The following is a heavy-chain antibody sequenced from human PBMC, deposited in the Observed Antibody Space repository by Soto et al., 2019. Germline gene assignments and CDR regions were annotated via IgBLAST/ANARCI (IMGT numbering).Heavy chain of an antibody. CDR3: ARNQEYSRSSGMDV. CDR2: INHSGST. J-gene: IGHJ6*02. CDR1: GASFSGYY. Sequence: ETLSRTCAVYGASFSGYYWSWIRQPPGKGLEWIGEINHSGSTNYNPSLKSRVTISVDTSKNQFSLKLSSVTAADTAVYYCARNQEYSRSSGMDVWGQGTKVTVYS. D-gene: IGHD6-6*01. V-gene: IGHV4-34*01.